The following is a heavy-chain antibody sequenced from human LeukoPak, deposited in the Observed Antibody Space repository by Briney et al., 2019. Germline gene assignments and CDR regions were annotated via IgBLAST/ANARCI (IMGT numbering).Heavy chain of an antibody. Sequence: GGSLRLSCAASGFTFSSYSMNWVRQAPGKGLEWISYISSSSSPIYNADSVKGRFTISRDNAKNSLNLQMNSLRAEDTAVYYCARVSSVAGIVDVWGQGTTVTVSS. CDR2: ISSSSSPI. CDR3: ARVSSVAGIVDV. J-gene: IGHJ6*02. D-gene: IGHD6-19*01. CDR1: GFTFSSYS. V-gene: IGHV3-48*04.